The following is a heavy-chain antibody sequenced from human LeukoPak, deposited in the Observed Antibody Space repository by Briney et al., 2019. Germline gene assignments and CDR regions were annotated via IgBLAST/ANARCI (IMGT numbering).Heavy chain of an antibody. Sequence: ASVKVSCKASGYTFTSYYIHGVRQAPGQGLEWMGIISPSGASTTYAQNFQGRVTMTRDMSTSTLYMELSSLKSEDTAVYYCARGSSRSPRDAFDIWGQGTMVTVSS. CDR1: GYTFTSYY. J-gene: IGHJ3*02. V-gene: IGHV1-46*01. CDR3: ARGSSRSPRDAFDI. CDR2: ISPSGAST.